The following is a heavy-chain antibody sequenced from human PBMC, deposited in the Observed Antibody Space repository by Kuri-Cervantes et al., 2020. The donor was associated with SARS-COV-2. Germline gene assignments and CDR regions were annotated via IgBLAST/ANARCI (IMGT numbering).Heavy chain of an antibody. CDR1: GYTFTSYG. J-gene: IGHJ2*01. D-gene: IGHD2-2*01. Sequence: ASVKVSCKASGYTFTSYGISWVRQAPGQGLEWMGWISAYNGNTNYAQKLQGRVTMTTDTSTSTAYMELRSLRSDDTAVYYCARWVRDQLLPHWYFDLWGRGTLVIVSS. V-gene: IGHV1-18*01. CDR3: ARWVRDQLLPHWYFDL. CDR2: ISAYNGNT.